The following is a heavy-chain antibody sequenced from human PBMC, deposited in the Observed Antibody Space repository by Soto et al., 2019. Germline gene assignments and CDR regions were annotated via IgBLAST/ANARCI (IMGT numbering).Heavy chain of an antibody. Sequence: ASVKVSCKASGYTFTSYGISWVRQAPGQGLEWMGWISAYNGNTNYAQKLQGRVTMTTDTSTSTAYMELRSLRSDDTAVYYCAKDGGYDYRPSYFDYWGQGTLVTVSS. D-gene: IGHD5-12*01. J-gene: IGHJ4*02. CDR1: GYTFTSYG. CDR2: ISAYNGNT. CDR3: AKDGGYDYRPSYFDY. V-gene: IGHV1-18*01.